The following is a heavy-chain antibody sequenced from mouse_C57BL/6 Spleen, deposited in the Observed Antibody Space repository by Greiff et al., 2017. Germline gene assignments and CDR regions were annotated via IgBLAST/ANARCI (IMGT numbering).Heavy chain of an antibody. Sequence: QVQLQQSGPELVKPGASVKISCKASGYAFSSSWMNWVKQRPGKGLEWIGRIYPGDGDTNYNGKFKGKATLTADKSSSTAYMQLSSLTSEDSAVYCCAGQLRLPSMDYWGQGTSVTVSS. CDR1: GYAFSSSW. CDR2: IYPGDGDT. CDR3: AGQLRLPSMDY. J-gene: IGHJ4*01. V-gene: IGHV1-82*01. D-gene: IGHD3-2*02.